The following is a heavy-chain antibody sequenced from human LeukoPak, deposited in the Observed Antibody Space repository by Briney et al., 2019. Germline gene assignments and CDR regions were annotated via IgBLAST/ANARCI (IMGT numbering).Heavy chain of an antibody. D-gene: IGHD6-19*01. CDR1: GFTVSSNY. J-gene: IGHJ4*02. Sequence: GGSLRLSCAASGFTVSSNYMSWVRQAPGKGLEWVSAISGSGDSTYDADSVKGRLTISRDNSKNTLYLHMNSLRAEDTAVYYCAKDRFDPNSSDWEGVFDYWGQGTLVTVSS. V-gene: IGHV3-23*01. CDR3: AKDRFDPNSSDWEGVFDY. CDR2: ISGSGDST.